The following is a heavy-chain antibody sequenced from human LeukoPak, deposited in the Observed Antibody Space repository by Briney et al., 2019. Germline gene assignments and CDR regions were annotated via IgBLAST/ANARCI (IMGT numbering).Heavy chain of an antibody. CDR2: ISWNSGSI. J-gene: IGHJ4*02. V-gene: IGHV3-9*01. CDR1: GSTFDDYA. D-gene: IGHD6-13*01. CDR3: AKALWSSSWLDY. Sequence: GRSLRLSCAASGSTFDDYAMHWVRQAPGKGLEWVSGISWNSGSIGYADSVKGRFTISRDNAKNSLYLQMNSLRAEDTALYYCAKALWSSSWLDYWGQGTLVTVSS.